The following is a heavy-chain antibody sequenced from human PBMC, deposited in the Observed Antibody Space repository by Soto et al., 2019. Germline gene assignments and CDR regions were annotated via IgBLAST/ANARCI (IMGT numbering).Heavy chain of an antibody. CDR1: EYSFSGHY. J-gene: IGHJ5*01. CDR2: IDPKSGDT. V-gene: IGHV1-2*02. CDR3: AKDHAREQFVRGENWFDS. D-gene: IGHD6-6*01. Sequence: ASVKVSCKASEYSFSGHYLHWVRQAPGQGLEWMGWIDPKSGDTNYARKFKDRVTMTSDTSISTAYLDLNSLRSDDTAIYYCAKDHAREQFVRGENWFDSWGQGTLVTVSS.